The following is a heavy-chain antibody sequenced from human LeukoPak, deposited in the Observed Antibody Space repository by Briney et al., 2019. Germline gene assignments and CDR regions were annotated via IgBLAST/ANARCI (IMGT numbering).Heavy chain of an antibody. D-gene: IGHD3-10*01. CDR2: ISWNSGSI. CDR3: AKDGITGYYGSGSYPDY. V-gene: IGHV3-9*01. Sequence: GGSLRLSCAASGFTFDDYAMHWVRQAPGKGLEWVSGISWNSGSIGYADSVKGRFTISRDNAKNSLHLQMNSLRAEDTALYYCAKDGITGYYGSGSYPDYWGQGTLVTVSS. CDR1: GFTFDDYA. J-gene: IGHJ4*02.